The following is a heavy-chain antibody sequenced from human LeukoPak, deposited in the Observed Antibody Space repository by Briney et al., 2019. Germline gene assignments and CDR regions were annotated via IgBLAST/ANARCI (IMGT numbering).Heavy chain of an antibody. D-gene: IGHD3-10*01. CDR2: IYYSGST. CDR1: GGSISSYY. J-gene: IGHJ4*02. CDR3: ARGRGAPSGY. V-gene: IGHV4-59*01. Sequence: PSETLSLTCTVSGGSISSYYWSWIRQPPGKGLEWVGYIYYSGSTNYNPSLKSRVTMSVDTSKNQFSLKLSSVTAADTAVYYCARGRGAPSGYWGQGTLVTVSS.